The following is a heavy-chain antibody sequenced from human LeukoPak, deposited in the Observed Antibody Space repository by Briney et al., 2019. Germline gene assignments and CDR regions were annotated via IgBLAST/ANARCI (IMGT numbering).Heavy chain of an antibody. Sequence: SQTLSLTCTVSGGSISSGDYYWSWIRQPPGKGLEWIGYIYYSGSTYYNPSLKSRVTISVNTSKNQFSLKLSSVTAADTAVYYCARRPGYSFGLDYWGQGTLVTVSS. J-gene: IGHJ4*02. V-gene: IGHV4-30-4*01. D-gene: IGHD5-18*01. CDR2: IYYSGST. CDR3: ARRPGYSFGLDY. CDR1: GGSISSGDYY.